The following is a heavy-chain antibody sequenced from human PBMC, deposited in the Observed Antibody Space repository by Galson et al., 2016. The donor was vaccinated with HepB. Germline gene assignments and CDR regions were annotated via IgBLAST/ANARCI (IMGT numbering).Heavy chain of an antibody. CDR1: GYSLSDYN. J-gene: IGHJ3*01. Sequence: SVKVSCKASGYSLSDYNLHWVRQAPGQGLEWMGWINPDTGASNCTQRFQGRVFMASDTSISTAYLELRSLRSGDTATYYWAREGDIVVPVSADDAFDLWGQGTMVTV. D-gene: IGHD2-15*01. CDR2: INPDTGAS. V-gene: IGHV1-2*02. CDR3: AREGDIVVPVSADDAFDL.